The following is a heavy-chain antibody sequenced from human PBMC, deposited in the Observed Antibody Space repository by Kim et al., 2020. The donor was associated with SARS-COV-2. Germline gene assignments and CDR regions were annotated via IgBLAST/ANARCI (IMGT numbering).Heavy chain of an antibody. CDR2: IIPIFGTA. Sequence: SVKVSCKASGGTFSSYAISWVRQAPGQGLEWMGGIIPIFGTANYAQKFQGRVTITADESTSTAYMELSSLRSEDTAVYYCARDNPREKPDYGDYVFDPNWFDPWGQGTLVTVSS. V-gene: IGHV1-69*13. D-gene: IGHD4-17*01. CDR1: GGTFSSYA. J-gene: IGHJ5*02. CDR3: ARDNPREKPDYGDYVFDPNWFDP.